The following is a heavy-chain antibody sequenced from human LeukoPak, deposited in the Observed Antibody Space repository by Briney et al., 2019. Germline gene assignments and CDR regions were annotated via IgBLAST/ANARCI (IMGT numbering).Heavy chain of an antibody. V-gene: IGHV1-69*13. CDR2: IIPIFGTA. Sequence: ASVKVSCKASGGTFSSYAISWVRQAPGQGLEWMGGIIPIFGTANYAQKFQGRVTITADESTSTPYMELSSLRSEDTAVYYCARDRGDGYNSGFDYWGQGTLVTVSS. D-gene: IGHD5-24*01. CDR1: GGTFSSYA. CDR3: ARDRGDGYNSGFDY. J-gene: IGHJ4*02.